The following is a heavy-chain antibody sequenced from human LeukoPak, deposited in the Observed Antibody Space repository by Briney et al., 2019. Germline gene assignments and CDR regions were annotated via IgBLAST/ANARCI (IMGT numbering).Heavy chain of an antibody. D-gene: IGHD2-21*01. CDR3: ARDKYSGDMDV. CDR1: GGPITSYY. CDR2: IYYSGVT. J-gene: IGHJ6*03. Sequence: AETLSLTCTVSGGPITSYYWSWIRQTPEKGLEWIGYIYYSGVTKYNPSLKSRVTISVDTSKNQFSLKLISVTAADTAIYSCARDKYSGDMDVWGKGTTVTVSS. V-gene: IGHV4-59*01.